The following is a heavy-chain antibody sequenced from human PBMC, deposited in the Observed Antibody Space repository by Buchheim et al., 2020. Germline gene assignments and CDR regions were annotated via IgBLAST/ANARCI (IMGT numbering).Heavy chain of an antibody. D-gene: IGHD1-1*01. V-gene: IGHV3-7*01. CDR1: GFTFSTYW. CDR3: ARGRGYFYSNEDNWPDP. CDR2: IKEDGSEK. Sequence: EVQVVESGGGLVQPGGSLRLSCAASGFTFSTYWMSWVRQAPGKGPVWVANIKEDGSEKYYVDSVKARFSISRDNAKNSVYLQMNSLRAEDTAMYYCARGRGYFYSNEDNWPDPWRQGTL. J-gene: IGHJ5*02.